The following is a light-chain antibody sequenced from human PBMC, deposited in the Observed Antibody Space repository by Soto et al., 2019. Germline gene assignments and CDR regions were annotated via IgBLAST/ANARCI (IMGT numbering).Light chain of an antibody. Sequence: DIQMTQSPSTLSASVGDRVTXTCRASQSLSGWLAWYQQKPGKAPKLLMYDASTLQSGVPSRFSGSGSGTEFTLTISSLQPDDCATYYCQKYENYWTFGQGTKVDIK. V-gene: IGKV1-5*01. CDR3: QKYENYWT. J-gene: IGKJ1*01. CDR1: QSLSGW. CDR2: DAS.